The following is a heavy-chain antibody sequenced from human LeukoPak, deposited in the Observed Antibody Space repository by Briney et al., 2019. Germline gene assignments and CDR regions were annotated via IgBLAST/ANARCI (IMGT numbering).Heavy chain of an antibody. V-gene: IGHV3-21*01. D-gene: IGHD4/OR15-4a*01. CDR2: ISSSSSYI. CDR1: GFTFSRYS. Sequence: GGSLRLSCAASGFTFSRYSMNWVRQAPGKGLEWVSSISSSSSYIYYAESVKGRFTISRDNAKNSLYLQMNSLRAEDTAVYYCAREGLTHDAFDIWGQGTMVTVSS. CDR3: AREGLTHDAFDI. J-gene: IGHJ3*02.